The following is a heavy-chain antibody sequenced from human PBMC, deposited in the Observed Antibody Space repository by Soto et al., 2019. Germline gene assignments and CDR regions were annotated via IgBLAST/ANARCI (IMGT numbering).Heavy chain of an antibody. Sequence: QVQLVQSGAEVKKPGASVKVSCKASEYTFTTYAMHWVRQAPGQRLEWMGWINTGNGNTKYSQKFQGRVTITRDTSASTAYMELSGLISEDTAVYYCARNAVGTYHFDYWGQGTLVTVSS. D-gene: IGHD1-26*01. V-gene: IGHV1-3*04. CDR3: ARNAVGTYHFDY. J-gene: IGHJ4*02. CDR1: EYTFTTYA. CDR2: INTGNGNT.